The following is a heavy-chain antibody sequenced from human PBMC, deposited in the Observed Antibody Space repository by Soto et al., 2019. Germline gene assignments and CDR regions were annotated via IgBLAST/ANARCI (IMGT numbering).Heavy chain of an antibody. CDR1: GFTFSSYA. CDR3: AKFLIAGSRWVASDY. J-gene: IGHJ4*02. V-gene: IGHV3-23*01. D-gene: IGHD1-26*01. CDR2: ISGSGGST. Sequence: GGSLRLSCAASGFTFSSYAMGWVRQAPGKGLEWVSAISGSGGSTYYADSVKGRFTISRDNSKNTLYLQMNSLRAEDTAVYYCAKFLIAGSRWVASDYWGQGTLVTVYS.